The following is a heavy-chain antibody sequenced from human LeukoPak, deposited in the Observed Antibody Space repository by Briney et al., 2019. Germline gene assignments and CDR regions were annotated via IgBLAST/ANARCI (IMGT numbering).Heavy chain of an antibody. V-gene: IGHV4-31*03. CDR1: GGSISSGGYY. D-gene: IGHD3-3*01. CDR2: IYYSGST. Sequence: PSQTLSLTCTVSGGSISSGGYYWSWIRQHPGKGLEWIEYIYYSGSTYYNPSLKSRVTISVDTSKNQFSLKLSSVTAADTAVYYCARGRPEWLGMPFDYWGQGTLVTVSS. CDR3: ARGRPEWLGMPFDY. J-gene: IGHJ4*02.